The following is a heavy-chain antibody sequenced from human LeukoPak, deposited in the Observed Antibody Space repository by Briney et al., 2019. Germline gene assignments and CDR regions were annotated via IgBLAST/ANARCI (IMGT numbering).Heavy chain of an antibody. CDR1: GFIFSSYA. CDR3: AKVNNYDSSGYLDY. D-gene: IGHD3-22*01. J-gene: IGHJ4*02. V-gene: IGHV3-23*01. Sequence: GGSLRLSCAASGFIFSSYAMSWVRQAPGKGLEWVSAISGSGGSTYYADSVKGRFTISRDNSKNTLYLQMNSLRAEDTAVYYCAKVNNYDSSGYLDYWGQGTLVTVSS. CDR2: ISGSGGST.